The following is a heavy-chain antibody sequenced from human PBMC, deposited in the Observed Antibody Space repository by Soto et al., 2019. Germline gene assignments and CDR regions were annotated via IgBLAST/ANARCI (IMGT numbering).Heavy chain of an antibody. CDR1: GDTFTSYA. J-gene: IGHJ6*02. D-gene: IGHD5-18*01. Sequence: SVKVSCKASGDTFTSYAISWVRQAPGQGLEWMGGMIPIFGTANYAQKFQGRVTITADESTSTAYMELSSLRSEDTAVYYCAKYCDTAMASYSYNGMDLWRQGTMVTVSS. V-gene: IGHV1-69*13. CDR3: AKYCDTAMASYSYNGMDL. CDR2: MIPIFGTA.